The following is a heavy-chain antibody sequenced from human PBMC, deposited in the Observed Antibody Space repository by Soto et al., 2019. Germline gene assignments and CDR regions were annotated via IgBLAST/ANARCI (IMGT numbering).Heavy chain of an antibody. D-gene: IGHD2-2*01. V-gene: IGHV1-46*01. J-gene: IGHJ5*02. Sequence: GASVKVSCKASGYTFTSYYMHWVRQAPGQGLEWMGIINPNDGSTSYAQKLQGRVTMTTDTSTSTAYMELSSLRSEDTAVYYCARGVVPAHSVHNWFDPWGQGTLVTVSS. CDR2: INPNDGST. CDR3: ARGVVPAHSVHNWFDP. CDR1: GYTFTSYY.